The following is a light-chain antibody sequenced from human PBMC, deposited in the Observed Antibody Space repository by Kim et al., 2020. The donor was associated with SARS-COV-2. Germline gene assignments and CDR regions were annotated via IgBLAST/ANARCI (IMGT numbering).Light chain of an antibody. CDR3: QQYNNWPHT. CDR2: DAS. CDR1: QSVGSN. V-gene: IGKV3-15*01. J-gene: IGKJ2*01. Sequence: SGSPGERATLSCRASQSVGSNLAWYQQKPGQAPRLLIYDASARATGVPARFSGSGSGTEFTLTISSLQSEDFAVYYCQQYNNWPHTFGQGTKLEI.